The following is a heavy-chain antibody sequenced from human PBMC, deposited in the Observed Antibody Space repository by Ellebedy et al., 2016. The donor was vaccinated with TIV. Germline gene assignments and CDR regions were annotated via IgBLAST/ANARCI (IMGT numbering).Heavy chain of an antibody. Sequence: GESLKISXAASGFTFSSYAMHWVRQAPGKGLEWVAVISYDGSNKYYADSVKGRFTISRDNSKNTLYLQMNSLRAEDTAVYYCAKESIRIAAAGISMDVWGKGTTVTVSS. CDR1: GFTFSSYA. CDR2: ISYDGSNK. V-gene: IGHV3-30*04. CDR3: AKESIRIAAAGISMDV. J-gene: IGHJ6*04. D-gene: IGHD6-13*01.